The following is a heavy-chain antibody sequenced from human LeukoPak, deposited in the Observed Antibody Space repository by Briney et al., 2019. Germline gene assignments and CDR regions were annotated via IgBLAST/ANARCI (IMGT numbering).Heavy chain of an antibody. D-gene: IGHD5-18*01. CDR1: GFTFSSYA. CDR2: ISGSGGST. Sequence: GGSLRLSCAACGFTFSSYAMSWVRQAPGKGLEWVSAISGSGGSTYYADSVKGRFTISRDNSKNTLYLQMNSLRAEDTAVYYCAKVDTAMVTLYSFDYWGQGTLVTVSS. J-gene: IGHJ4*02. CDR3: AKVDTAMVTLYSFDY. V-gene: IGHV3-23*01.